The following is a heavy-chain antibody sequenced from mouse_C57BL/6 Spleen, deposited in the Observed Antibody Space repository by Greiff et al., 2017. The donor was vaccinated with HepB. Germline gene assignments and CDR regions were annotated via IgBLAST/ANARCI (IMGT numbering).Heavy chain of an antibody. Sequence: VQLQQSGPELVKPGASVKISCKASGYAFSSSWMNWVKQRPGKGLEWIGWIYPEDGDTNYNGKFKGKATLTADKSSSTAYMQLSSLTSEDSAVYFCSKGDEPWFAVWGQGTLVTVSA. D-gene: IGHD2-13*01. J-gene: IGHJ3*01. CDR1: GYAFSSSW. CDR3: SKGDEPWFAV. CDR2: IYPEDGDT. V-gene: IGHV1-82*01.